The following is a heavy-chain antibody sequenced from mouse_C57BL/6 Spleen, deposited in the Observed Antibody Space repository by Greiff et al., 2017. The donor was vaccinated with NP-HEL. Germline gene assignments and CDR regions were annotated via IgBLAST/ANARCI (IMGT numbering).Heavy chain of an antibody. CDR3: ARGPLWGNWAYFDY. CDR2: INPNNGGT. J-gene: IGHJ2*01. CDR1: GYTFTDYY. Sequence: VQLQQSGPELVKPGASVKISCKASGYTFTDYYMNWVKQSHGKSLEWIGDINPNNGGTSYNQKFKGKATLTVDKSSSTAYMELRSLTSEDSAVYYCARGPLWGNWAYFDYWGQGTTLTVSS. D-gene: IGHD4-1*01. V-gene: IGHV1-26*01.